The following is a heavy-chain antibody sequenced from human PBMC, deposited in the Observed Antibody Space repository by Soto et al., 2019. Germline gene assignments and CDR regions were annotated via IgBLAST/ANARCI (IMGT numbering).Heavy chain of an antibody. CDR1: CSPFTSCS. V-gene: IGHV1-18*01. Sequence: GAPEEASSKSPCSPFTSCSVKWGRQAPGPGLAWMGWISVNNGNTNYAQKFQGRVTMTTGTYASTAYMELRSLKSDDTAVYYCARDPRMYYYDTTGSPIDNWGPGTLVTVSS. CDR2: ISVNNGNT. J-gene: IGHJ4*02. CDR3: ARDPRMYYYDTTGSPIDN. D-gene: IGHD3-22*01.